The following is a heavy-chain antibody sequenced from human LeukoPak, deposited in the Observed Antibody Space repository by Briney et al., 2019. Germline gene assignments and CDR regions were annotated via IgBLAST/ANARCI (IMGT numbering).Heavy chain of an antibody. CDR3: ASRTRLSSGYYFGKITGFDY. Sequence: GGSLRLSCAASGFTFSSYWMHWVRQAPGKGLVWVSRINSDGSSTSYADSVKGRFTISRDNAKNTLYLQMNSLRAEDTAVYYCASRTRLSSGYYFGKITGFDYWGQGTLVTVSS. J-gene: IGHJ4*02. D-gene: IGHD3-22*01. CDR2: INSDGSST. CDR1: GFTFSSYW. V-gene: IGHV3-74*01.